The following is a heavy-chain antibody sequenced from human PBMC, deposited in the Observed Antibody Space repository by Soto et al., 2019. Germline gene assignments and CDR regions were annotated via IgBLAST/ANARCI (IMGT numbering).Heavy chain of an antibody. D-gene: IGHD3-22*01. CDR3: ARGEVYDSSGSLDY. J-gene: IGHJ4*02. Sequence: QVQLVQSGAEVKKPGSSVKVSCKASGGTFGSYAISWVRQAPGQGLEWMGGIIPIFGTANYAQNFQGRVTXXAXEXXSTAYMELSSLRSEDTAVYYCARGEVYDSSGSLDYWGQGTLVTVSS. V-gene: IGHV1-69*12. CDR1: GGTFGSYA. CDR2: IIPIFGTA.